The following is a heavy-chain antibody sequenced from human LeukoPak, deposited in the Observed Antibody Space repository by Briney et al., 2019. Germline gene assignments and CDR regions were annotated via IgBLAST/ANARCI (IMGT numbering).Heavy chain of an antibody. J-gene: IGHJ4*02. Sequence: SETLSLTCAVYGGSFSGYYWSWIRQPPGKGLEWIGEINHSGSTNYNPSLKSRVTISVDTSKNQFSLKLSSVTAADTAVYYCARHVGRAGDEPYFDYWGQGALVTVSS. D-gene: IGHD4-17*01. V-gene: IGHV4-34*01. CDR1: GGSFSGYY. CDR3: ARHVGRAGDEPYFDY. CDR2: INHSGST.